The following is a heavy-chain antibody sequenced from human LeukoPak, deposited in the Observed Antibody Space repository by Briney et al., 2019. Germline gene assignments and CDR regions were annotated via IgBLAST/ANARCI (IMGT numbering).Heavy chain of an antibody. Sequence: SETLSLTCSVSGGSITNYYWTWVRQPPGQGLEWIGFVYYTGSANYSPSLKIRVTMSVDTSRNQFSLNLRSVTAADTAVYYCARVVDSRGTCYYDTSGYYLDYWGQGTLVTVSS. D-gene: IGHD3-22*01. CDR3: ARVVDSRGTCYYDTSGYYLDY. J-gene: IGHJ4*02. V-gene: IGHV4-59*01. CDR2: VYYTGSA. CDR1: GGSITNYY.